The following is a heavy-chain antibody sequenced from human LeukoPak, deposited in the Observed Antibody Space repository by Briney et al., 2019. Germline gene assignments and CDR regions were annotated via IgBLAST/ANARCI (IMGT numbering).Heavy chain of an antibody. CDR2: IYYSAST. J-gene: IGHJ4*02. Sequence: SGTLSLTCTVSGGSISSSSYYWGWIRQPPGKGLESNGSIYYSASTYYNPSINSRATIAVDTSKNQFSLKLSSVTAADTAVYYCARDGDRSRGQDYWGQGTLVTVSS. CDR3: ARDGDRSRGQDY. CDR1: GGSISSSSYY. V-gene: IGHV4-39*07. D-gene: IGHD1-26*01.